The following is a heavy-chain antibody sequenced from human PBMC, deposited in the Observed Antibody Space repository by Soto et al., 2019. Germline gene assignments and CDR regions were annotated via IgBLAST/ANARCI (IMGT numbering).Heavy chain of an antibody. J-gene: IGHJ4*02. CDR2: ISYDGSNK. Sequence: VQLVESGGGVVQPGRSLRLSCAASGFTFSSYAMHWVRQAPGKGLEWVAVISYDGSNKYYADSVKGRFTISRDNSKNTLYLQMKSLRAEDTAVYYCARETYSSGWTPTFDYWGQGTLVTVSS. CDR3: ARETYSSGWTPTFDY. V-gene: IGHV3-30-3*01. D-gene: IGHD6-19*01. CDR1: GFTFSSYA.